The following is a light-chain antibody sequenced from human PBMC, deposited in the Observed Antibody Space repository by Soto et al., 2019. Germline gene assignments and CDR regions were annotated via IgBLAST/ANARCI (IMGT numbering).Light chain of an antibody. V-gene: IGKV3-20*01. CDR3: HQYNKWPRT. CDR1: QSVSSSY. CDR2: GAS. Sequence: EIVLTQSPGTLSLSPGERATLSCRASQSVSSSYLAWYQQKPGQAPRLLIYGASSRATGIPDRFSGSGSGTDFTLSINRLEPEDFAVYYCHQYNKWPRTFGQGTKVEVK. J-gene: IGKJ1*01.